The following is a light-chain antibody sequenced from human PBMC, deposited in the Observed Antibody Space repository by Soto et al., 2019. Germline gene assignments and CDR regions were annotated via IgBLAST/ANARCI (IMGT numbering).Light chain of an antibody. J-gene: IGKJ5*01. Sequence: EIVLTQSPGTLSLSPGERVTLSCRASQSISSTYLAWYQQKPGQAPGLLFYGASNRATGIPDRFSGSGSGTDFTLTISRLEPEDFAVYYCQQFGSSLPITFGQGTRLEIK. CDR3: QQFGSSLPIT. CDR2: GAS. CDR1: QSISSTY. V-gene: IGKV3-20*01.